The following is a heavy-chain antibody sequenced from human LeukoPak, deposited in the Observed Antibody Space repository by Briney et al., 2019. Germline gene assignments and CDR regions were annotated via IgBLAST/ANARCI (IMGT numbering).Heavy chain of an antibody. CDR2: ISYDGSNK. Sequence: GGSLRLSCAASGFTFSIFGMHWVRQAPGKGLEWVAVISYDGSNKYYVDSVKGRFTISRDNSKNTLYLQMNSLSAEDAAVYYCARDRPRAVWGQGTTVTVSS. J-gene: IGHJ6*02. CDR1: GFTFSIFG. V-gene: IGHV3-30*03. CDR3: ARDRPRAV.